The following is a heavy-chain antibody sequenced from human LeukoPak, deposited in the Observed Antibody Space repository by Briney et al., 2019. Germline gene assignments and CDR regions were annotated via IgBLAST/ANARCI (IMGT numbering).Heavy chain of an antibody. V-gene: IGHV4-59*01. CDR2: IYCSGST. CDR1: GGSISSYY. D-gene: IGHD2-15*01. J-gene: IGHJ6*02. CDR3: ARDAGLGYCSGGSCYYGMDV. Sequence: SETLSLTCTVSGGSISSYYWSWIRQPPGKGLEWIGYIYCSGSTNYNPSLKSRVTISVDTSKNQFSLKLSSVTAADTAVYYCARDAGLGYCSGGSCYYGMDVWGQGTTVTVSS.